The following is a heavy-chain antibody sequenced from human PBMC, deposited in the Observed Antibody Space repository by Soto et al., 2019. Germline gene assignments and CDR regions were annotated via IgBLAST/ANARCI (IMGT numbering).Heavy chain of an antibody. J-gene: IGHJ4*02. CDR2: VNNDGSDT. V-gene: IGHV3-74*01. CDR1: GFTFSSFW. Sequence: PGGSLRLSCAASGFTFSSFWMHWVRQAPGKGLVWVSRVNNDGSDTAYADSVKGRFTISRDNAKNTLYLQVNSLRAEDTAVYYCARDLHPGYFDDWGQGTLVTVSS. CDR3: ARDLHPGYFDD.